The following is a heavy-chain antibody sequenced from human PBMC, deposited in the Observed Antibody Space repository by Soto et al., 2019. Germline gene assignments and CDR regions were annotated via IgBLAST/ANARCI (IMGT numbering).Heavy chain of an antibody. J-gene: IGHJ4*02. CDR3: AHVYWAASGTRYYFDY. CDR1: GFSFSTSAVG. CDR2: IYWDDDK. V-gene: IGHV2-5*02. Sequence: QITLKESGPTLVKPTQTLTLTCTFSGFSFSTSAVGVGWIRQPPGKALEWLALIYWDDDKRYSPSLKSRLTITXDTXRXXVVVTMTNMDPVDTATYYCAHVYWAASGTRYYFDYWGQGTLVTVSS. D-gene: IGHD6-13*01.